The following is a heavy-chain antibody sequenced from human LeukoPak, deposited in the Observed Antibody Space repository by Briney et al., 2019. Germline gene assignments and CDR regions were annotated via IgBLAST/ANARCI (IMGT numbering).Heavy chain of an antibody. CDR1: GFTFSSYG. Sequence: GGSLRPSCAASGFTFSSYGMHWVRQAPGKGLEWVAVISYDGSNKYYADSVKGRFTISRDNSKNTLYLQMNSLRAEDTAVYYCAKSLVGYVDYWGQGTLVTVSS. V-gene: IGHV3-30*18. CDR2: ISYDGSNK. D-gene: IGHD2-8*02. J-gene: IGHJ4*02. CDR3: AKSLVGYVDY.